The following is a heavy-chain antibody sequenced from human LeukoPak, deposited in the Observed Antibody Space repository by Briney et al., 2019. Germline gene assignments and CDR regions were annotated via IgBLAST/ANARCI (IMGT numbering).Heavy chain of an antibody. D-gene: IGHD6-6*01. Sequence: PGGSLRLSCAASGFTFSSYSMNWVRQAPGKGLVWVSRINTDGSSTSYADSVKGRFTISRDNAKNTLYLQMNSLRAEDTAVYYCARAHVSEYSSFIGAEEVGSYFDYWGQGTLVTVSS. V-gene: IGHV3-74*01. CDR2: INTDGSST. CDR3: ARAHVSEYSSFIGAEEVGSYFDY. CDR1: GFTFSSYS. J-gene: IGHJ4*02.